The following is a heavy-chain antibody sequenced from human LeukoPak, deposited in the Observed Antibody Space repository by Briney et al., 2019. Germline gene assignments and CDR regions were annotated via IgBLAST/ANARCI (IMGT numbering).Heavy chain of an antibody. CDR3: ARKPIVNSAWYYFDY. D-gene: IGHD3-22*01. Sequence: PSETLSLTFTVSGGSISSSSYYWGWIRQPPGKGLEWIGSIYYSGSAYYNPSLKSRVTMSVDTSKNQFSLKLSSVTAADTAVYYCARKPIVNSAWYYFDYWGQGTLVTVSS. J-gene: IGHJ4*02. V-gene: IGHV4-39*07. CDR1: GGSISSSSYY. CDR2: IYYSGSA.